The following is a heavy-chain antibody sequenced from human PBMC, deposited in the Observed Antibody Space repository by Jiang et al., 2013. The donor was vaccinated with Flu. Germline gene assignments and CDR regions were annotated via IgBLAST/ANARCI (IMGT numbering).Heavy chain of an antibody. CDR3: ARDGPLSCSSTSCYGDAFDI. V-gene: IGHV4-31*02. D-gene: IGHD2-2*01. J-gene: IGHJ3*02. Sequence: WIGYIYYSGSTYYNPSLKSRVTISVDTSKNQFSLKLSSVTAADTAVYYCARDGPLSCSSTSCYGDAFDIWGQGTMVTVSS. CDR2: IYYSGST.